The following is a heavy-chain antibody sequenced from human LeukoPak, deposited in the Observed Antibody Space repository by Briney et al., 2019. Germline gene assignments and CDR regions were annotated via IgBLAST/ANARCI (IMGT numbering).Heavy chain of an antibody. CDR2: ISGSGGST. D-gene: IGHD3-10*01. Sequence: GGSLRLSCAASGFTFSSYSMSWVRQAPGKGLEWVSAISGSGGSTYYADSVKGRFTISRNNSRNTLYLQMNSLRAEDTAVYYCAKDSNVLWFGEGTNWGQGTLVTVSS. V-gene: IGHV3-23*01. CDR1: GFTFSSYS. CDR3: AKDSNVLWFGEGTN. J-gene: IGHJ4*02.